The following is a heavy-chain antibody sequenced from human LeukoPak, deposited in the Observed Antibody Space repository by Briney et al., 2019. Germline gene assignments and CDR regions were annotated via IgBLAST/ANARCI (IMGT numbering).Heavy chain of an antibody. J-gene: IGHJ2*01. D-gene: IGHD3-16*01. V-gene: IGHV3-30*02. CDR1: GFTFSSYG. Sequence: PGGSLRLSCAVSGFTFSSYGMHWVRQAPGKGLEWVAFIRYDGSNKYYSDSVKGRFTISRDNSKNTLYLQMNSLRAEDTAVYYCAKDRLGIPDNWYFDLWGRGTLVTVSS. CDR3: AKDRLGIPDNWYFDL. CDR2: IRYDGSNK.